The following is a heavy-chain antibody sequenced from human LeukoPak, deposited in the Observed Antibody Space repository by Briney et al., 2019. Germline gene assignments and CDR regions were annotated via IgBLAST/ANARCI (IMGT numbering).Heavy chain of an antibody. CDR3: ARLRVIFWGFDI. CDR2: ISYDGSNK. D-gene: IGHD3-16*01. CDR1: GFTFSSYA. Sequence: GGSLRLSCAASGFTFSSYAMHWVRQAPGKGLEWVAVISYDGSNKYYADSVKGRFTISRDNSKNTLYLQMNSLRAEDTAVYYCARLRVIFWGFDIWGQGTMVTVSS. J-gene: IGHJ3*02. V-gene: IGHV3-30*04.